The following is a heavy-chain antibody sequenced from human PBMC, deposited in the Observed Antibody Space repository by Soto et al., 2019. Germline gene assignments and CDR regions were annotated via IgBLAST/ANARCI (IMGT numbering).Heavy chain of an antibody. CDR3: ARMSLSSWCDY. V-gene: IGHV4-38-2*01. CDR1: GYSISSGYH. Sequence: SETLSLTFAVSGYSISSGYHWGWIRQPPGKGLQWIGNIYLIGSPYYNPSLKRRVTISEDTSTTKFSLKLSSVTSADTAVCYCARMSLSSWCDYWGQGTQVTVSS. D-gene: IGHD6-13*01. CDR2: IYLIGSP. J-gene: IGHJ4*02.